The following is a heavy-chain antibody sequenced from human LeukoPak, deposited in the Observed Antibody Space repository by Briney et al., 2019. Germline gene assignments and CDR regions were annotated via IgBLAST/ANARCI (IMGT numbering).Heavy chain of an antibody. D-gene: IGHD2-2*01. Sequence: GGSLRLSCAASGFTFSGYSMNWVRQAPGKGLEWVSSISGSSDYIFYADLVKGRFTISRDNAKNSLYLQMNSLRAEDTAVYYCASDLPAATSWGRRTLVTVSS. CDR3: ASDLPAATS. CDR2: ISGSSDYI. CDR1: GFTFSGYS. V-gene: IGHV3-21*01. J-gene: IGHJ4*02.